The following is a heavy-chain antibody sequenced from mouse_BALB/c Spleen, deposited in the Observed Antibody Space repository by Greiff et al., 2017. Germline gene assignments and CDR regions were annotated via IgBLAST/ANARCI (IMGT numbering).Heavy chain of an antibody. D-gene: IGHD1-1*01. V-gene: IGHV5-17*02. Sequence: EVMLVESGGGLVQPGGSRKLSCAASGFTFSSFGMHWVRQAPEKGLEWVAYISSGSSTIYYADTVKGRFTISRDNPKNTLFLQMTSLRSEDTAMYYCARVPLYYGSKAMDYWGQGTSVTVSS. CDR1: GFTFSSFG. CDR3: ARVPLYYGSKAMDY. J-gene: IGHJ4*01. CDR2: ISSGSSTI.